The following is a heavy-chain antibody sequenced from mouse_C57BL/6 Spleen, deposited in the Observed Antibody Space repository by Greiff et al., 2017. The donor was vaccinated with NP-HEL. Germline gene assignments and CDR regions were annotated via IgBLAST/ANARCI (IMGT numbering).Heavy chain of an antibody. CDR2: INPKCGTT. D-gene: IGHD3-2*02. V-gene: IGHV1-39*01. CDR1: GYSFTDYN. CDR3: YRTAQATWFAY. Sequence: EVQLQQSGPELVKPGASVKISCKASGYSFTDYNMNWVKQSNGKSLEWIGVINPKCGTTSYNQKFKGKATLTVDQSSSTAYMQLNSLTSEDSAVYCCYRTAQATWFAYWGQGTLVTVSA. J-gene: IGHJ3*01.